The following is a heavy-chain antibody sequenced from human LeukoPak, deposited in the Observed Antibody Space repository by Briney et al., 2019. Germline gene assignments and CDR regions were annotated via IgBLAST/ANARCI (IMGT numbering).Heavy chain of an antibody. J-gene: IGHJ4*02. CDR2: IYYSGST. CDR1: GGSISSYY. V-gene: IGHV4-59*12. D-gene: IGHD3-9*01. Sequence: PSETLSLTCTVSGGSISSYYWSWIRQPPGKGLEWIGYIYYSGSTNYNPSPKSRVTISVDTSKNQFSLKLSSVTAADTAVYYCARDSSYDILTGTYWGQGTLVTVSS. CDR3: ARDSSYDILTGTY.